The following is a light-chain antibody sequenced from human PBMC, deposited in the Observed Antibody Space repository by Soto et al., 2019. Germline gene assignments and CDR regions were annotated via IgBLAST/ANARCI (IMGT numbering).Light chain of an antibody. V-gene: IGKV3-15*01. CDR1: QSVHNN. J-gene: IGKJ4*01. CDR2: DTS. CDR3: QQYESWPLT. Sequence: EVVMTQSPATLSVSPGDRATLSCRASQSVHNNLAWYQQKPGQAPRLLIFDTSTRATDIPIRFTGGGSGTEFTLTISSRQSEDSAVYYCQQYESWPLTFGGGTKVEIK.